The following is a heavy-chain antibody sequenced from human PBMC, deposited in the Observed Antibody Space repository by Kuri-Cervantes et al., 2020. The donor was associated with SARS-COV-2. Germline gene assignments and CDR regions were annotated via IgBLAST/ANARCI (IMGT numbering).Heavy chain of an antibody. CDR3: ARVSWGGDGFDI. CDR2: IATAGDP. Sequence: LSLTCVASGFTFSSHDMHWVRQPTGKGPEWVSGIATAGDPYFAASVTGRFTISRENAKNSLYLQMDSLRAGDTAVYYCARVSWGGDGFDIWGQGTMVTVSS. V-gene: IGHV3-13*05. J-gene: IGHJ3*02. D-gene: IGHD3-16*01. CDR1: GFTFSSHD.